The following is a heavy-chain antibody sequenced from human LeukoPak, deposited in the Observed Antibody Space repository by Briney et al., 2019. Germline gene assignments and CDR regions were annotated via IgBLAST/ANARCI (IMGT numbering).Heavy chain of an antibody. CDR1: GGSISSSSYY. Sequence: SETLSLTCTVSGGSISSSSYYWGWIRQPPGKGLGWIGSIYYSGSTYYNPSLKSRVTISVDTSKNQFSLKLSSVTAADTAVYYCARHDTRLYDFWSGYPENYFDYWGQGTLVTVSS. CDR3: ARHDTRLYDFWSGYPENYFDY. D-gene: IGHD3-3*01. J-gene: IGHJ4*02. V-gene: IGHV4-39*01. CDR2: IYYSGST.